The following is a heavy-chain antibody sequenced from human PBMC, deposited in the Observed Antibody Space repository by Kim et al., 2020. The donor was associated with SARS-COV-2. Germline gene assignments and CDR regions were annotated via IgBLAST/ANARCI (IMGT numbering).Heavy chain of an antibody. J-gene: IGHJ5*02. CDR3: ARRTLRYFDPRGWNWFDP. CDR2: INHSGST. V-gene: IGHV4-34*01. CDR1: GGSFSGYY. D-gene: IGHD3-9*01. Sequence: SETLSLTRAVYGGSFSGYYWSWIRQPPGKGLEWIGEINHSGSTNYNPSLKSRVTISVDTSKNQFSLKLSSVTAADTAVYYCARRTLRYFDPRGWNWFDPWGQGTLVTVSS.